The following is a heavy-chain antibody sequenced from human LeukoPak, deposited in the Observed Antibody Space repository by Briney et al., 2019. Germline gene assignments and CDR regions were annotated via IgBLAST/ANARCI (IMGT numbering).Heavy chain of an antibody. CDR2: IIPIFGTA. CDR1: GGTFSSYA. Sequence: SVKVSCKASGGTFSSYAISWVRQAPGQGLEWMGGIIPIFGTANYAQKFQGRVTITADKSTSTAYMELSSLRSEDTAVYYCAKDAYIYGPRGYYYYMDVWGKGTTVTISS. CDR3: AKDAYIYGPRGYYYYMDV. D-gene: IGHD5-18*01. J-gene: IGHJ6*03. V-gene: IGHV1-69*06.